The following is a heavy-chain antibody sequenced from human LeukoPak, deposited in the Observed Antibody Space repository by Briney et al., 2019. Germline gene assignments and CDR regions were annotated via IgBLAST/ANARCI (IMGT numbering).Heavy chain of an antibody. V-gene: IGHV3-9*03. J-gene: IGHJ4*02. Sequence: GGSLRLSCAASGFTFDDYAMHWVRQAPGKGLEWVSGISWNSGSIGYADSVKGRFTISRDNAKNSLYLQMNSLRAEDMALYYCAKGGGSGYEPGSFDYWGQGTLVTVSS. CDR2: ISWNSGSI. CDR1: GFTFDDYA. D-gene: IGHD5-12*01. CDR3: AKGGGSGYEPGSFDY.